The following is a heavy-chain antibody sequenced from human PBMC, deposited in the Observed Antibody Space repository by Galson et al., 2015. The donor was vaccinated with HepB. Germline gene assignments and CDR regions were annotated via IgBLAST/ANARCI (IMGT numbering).Heavy chain of an antibody. CDR1: GYTFTSYA. V-gene: IGHV7-4-1*02. CDR3: AREGFDYLAVAGTGETSFDY. CDR2: INTNTGNP. D-gene: IGHD6-19*01. J-gene: IGHJ4*02. Sequence: SVKVSCKASGYTFTSYAMNWVRQAPGQGLEWMGWINTNTGNPTYAQGFTGRFVFSLDTSVSTAYLQISSLKAEDTAVYYCAREGFDYLAVAGTGETSFDYWGQGTLVTVSS.